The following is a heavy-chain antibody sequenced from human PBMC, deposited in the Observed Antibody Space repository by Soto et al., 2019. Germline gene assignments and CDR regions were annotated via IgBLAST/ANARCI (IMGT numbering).Heavy chain of an antibody. CDR1: GYTFTGYY. CDR3: VGGVVGTNWYYFDF. V-gene: IGHV1-2*04. Sequence: GASVKVSCKASGYTFTGYYMHWVRQAPGQGLEWMGWINPSNGNTNYSQKFQGWVTITRDNAKSTVYLEMNSLRVEDTAVYYCVGGVVGTNWYYFDFWGQGTLVTVSS. CDR2: INPSNGNT. D-gene: IGHD1-1*01. J-gene: IGHJ4*01.